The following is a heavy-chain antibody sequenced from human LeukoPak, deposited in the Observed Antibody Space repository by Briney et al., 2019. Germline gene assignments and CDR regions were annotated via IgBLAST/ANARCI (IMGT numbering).Heavy chain of an antibody. V-gene: IGHV4-59*08. CDR3: ARRVEGVRFTTFLAY. CDR1: DGSINSYY. D-gene: IGHD3-9*01. J-gene: IGHJ4*02. Sequence: SETLSLTCSVSDGSINSYYWNWIRRPPGKGLEWIGYIYYNGNTNYSPSLKSRVTISVDTSKNQFSLKLNSVTAADTAVYYCARRVEGVRFTTFLAYWGQGTLVTVSS. CDR2: IYYNGNT.